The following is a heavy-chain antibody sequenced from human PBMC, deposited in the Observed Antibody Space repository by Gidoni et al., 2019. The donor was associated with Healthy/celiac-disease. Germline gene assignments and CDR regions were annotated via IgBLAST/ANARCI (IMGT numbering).Heavy chain of an antibody. CDR2: IYYSGST. Sequence: QLQLQESGPGLVKPSETLSLTCTVSGASISSSSYYWGWIRQPPGKGLEWIGSIYYSGSTYYNPSLKSRVTISVDTSKNQFSLKLSSVTAADTAVYYCARHMRRIQLGAFDIWGQGTMVTVSS. J-gene: IGHJ3*02. CDR1: GASISSSSYY. V-gene: IGHV4-39*01. D-gene: IGHD6-6*01. CDR3: ARHMRRIQLGAFDI.